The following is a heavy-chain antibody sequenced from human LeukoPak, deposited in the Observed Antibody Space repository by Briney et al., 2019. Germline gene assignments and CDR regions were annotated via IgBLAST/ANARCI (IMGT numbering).Heavy chain of an antibody. D-gene: IGHD2-2*01. J-gene: IGHJ6*02. CDR2: IWYDGSYQ. Sequence: IWYDGSYQYYADSVKGRFTISRDNSKNTLHLQMNSLRAEDTALYYCARKAVVPAARGMDVWGQGTTVIVSS. V-gene: IGHV3-33*01. CDR3: ARKAVVPAARGMDV.